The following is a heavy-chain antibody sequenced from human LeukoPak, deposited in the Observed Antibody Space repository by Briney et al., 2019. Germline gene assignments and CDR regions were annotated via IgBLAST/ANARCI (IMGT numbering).Heavy chain of an antibody. J-gene: IGHJ6*02. V-gene: IGHV3-30*18. CDR3: AKALHIYYYYGMDV. D-gene: IGHD2-21*01. CDR2: ISFDGSNK. CDR1: GFTFSSYG. Sequence: GGSLRLSCAASGFTFSSYGMHWVRQAPGKGLEWVAVISFDGSNKYYADSVKGRFTISRDNSKNTLYLQMNSLRAEDTAVYYCAKALHIYYYYGMDVRGQGTTVTASS.